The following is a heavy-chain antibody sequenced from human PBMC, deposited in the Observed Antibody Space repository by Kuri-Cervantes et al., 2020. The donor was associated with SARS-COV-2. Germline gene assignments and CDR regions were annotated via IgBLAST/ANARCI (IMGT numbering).Heavy chain of an antibody. CDR1: GFTVSSNH. CDR3: ARDPPLYGSGSHNWFDP. J-gene: IGHJ5*02. V-gene: IGHV3-53*01. Sequence: LSLTCAASGFTVSSNHMSWVRQAPGKGLEWVSIIYNDGTTYYADSVKGRFTISRDNAKNTLYLQMDSLRAEDTAVYYCARDPPLYGSGSHNWFDPWGQGTLVTVSS. CDR2: IYNDGTT. D-gene: IGHD3-10*01.